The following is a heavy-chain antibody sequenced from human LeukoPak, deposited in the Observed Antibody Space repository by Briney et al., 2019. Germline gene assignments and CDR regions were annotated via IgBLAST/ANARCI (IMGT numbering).Heavy chain of an antibody. CDR1: GGSISSYY. Sequence: SETLSLTCTVSGGSISSYYWSWIRQPPGKGLEWIGYIYYSGSTNYNPSLKSRVTISVDTSKNQFSLKLSSVTAADTAVYYCARLGATEYWFDPWGQGTLVTVSS. CDR3: ARLGATEYWFDP. D-gene: IGHD1-26*01. CDR2: IYYSGST. V-gene: IGHV4-59*12. J-gene: IGHJ5*02.